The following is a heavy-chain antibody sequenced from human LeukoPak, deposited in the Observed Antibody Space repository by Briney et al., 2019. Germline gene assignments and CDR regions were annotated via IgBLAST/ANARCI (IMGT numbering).Heavy chain of an antibody. V-gene: IGHV4-39*07. J-gene: IGHJ4*02. D-gene: IGHD6-19*01. CDR1: GGFISNSSYY. CDR2: IYYRGST. CDR3: ARVAYRSGHPHFDH. Sequence: PSETLSLTCPVSGGFISNSSYYWGWIRQPPGKGLEWIGTIYYRGSTFFNSSLRRRVTISVDTSKNHFSLTLSSVTAADTAVYYCARVAYRSGHPHFDHWGQGTLVTVSS.